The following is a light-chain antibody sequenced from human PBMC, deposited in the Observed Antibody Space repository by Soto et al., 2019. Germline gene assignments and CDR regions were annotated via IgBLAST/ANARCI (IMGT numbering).Light chain of an antibody. CDR1: QGITSY. J-gene: IGKJ4*01. CDR2: SAS. CDR3: QQLYSHPLT. Sequence: GDRVTITCRASQGITSYLXXYXXRXGXXXGXXXYSASTLQSGVPSRFSGSGYGTDFSLTISNLQPEDFATYYCQQLYSHPLTSGGRTK. V-gene: IGKV1-9*01.